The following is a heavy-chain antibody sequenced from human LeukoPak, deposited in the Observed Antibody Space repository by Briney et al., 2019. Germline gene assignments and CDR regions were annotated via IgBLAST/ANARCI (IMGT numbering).Heavy chain of an antibody. D-gene: IGHD2-21*01. CDR3: ARESLSIQYGMDV. Sequence: GASVKVSCKASGYTFTSYYMHWVRQTPGQGLEWMGIINPSGGSTSYAQEFQGRVTMTRDTSTSTVYMELSSLRSEDTAVYYCARESLSIQYGMDVWGQGTTVTVSS. J-gene: IGHJ6*02. CDR2: INPSGGST. V-gene: IGHV1-46*01. CDR1: GYTFTSYY.